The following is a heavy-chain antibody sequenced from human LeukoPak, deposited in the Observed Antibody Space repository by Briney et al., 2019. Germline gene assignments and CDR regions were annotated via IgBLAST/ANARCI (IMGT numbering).Heavy chain of an antibody. CDR2: ISSSGSTI. J-gene: IGHJ3*02. CDR1: GFTFSSYE. Sequence: PGGSLRLSCAASGFTFSSYEMNWVRQAPGKGLEWVSYISSSGSTIYYADSVKGRFTISRDNAKNSLYLQMNSLRAEDTAVYYCAREGRDAFDIWGQGTMVTVSS. D-gene: IGHD3-10*01. V-gene: IGHV3-48*03. CDR3: AREGRDAFDI.